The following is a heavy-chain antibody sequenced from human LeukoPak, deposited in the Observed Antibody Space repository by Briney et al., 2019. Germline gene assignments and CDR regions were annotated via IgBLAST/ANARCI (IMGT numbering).Heavy chain of an antibody. CDR1: GGSISSYY. J-gene: IGHJ6*02. Sequence: SETLSLTCTVSGGSISSYYWSWIRQPPGKGLEWIGYIYYSGSTNYNPSLKSRATISVDKSKNQFSLKLSSVTAADTAVYYCARTTVTTVTWGMDVWGQGTTVTVPS. V-gene: IGHV4-59*01. CDR3: ARTTVTTVTWGMDV. D-gene: IGHD4-17*01. CDR2: IYYSGST.